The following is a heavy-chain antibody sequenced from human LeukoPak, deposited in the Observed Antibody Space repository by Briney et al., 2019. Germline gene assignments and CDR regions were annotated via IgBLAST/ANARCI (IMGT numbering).Heavy chain of an antibody. CDR3: ARSPGIAARPSDYYYYYYMDV. Sequence: PGGSLRLSCEASGFTFSSFTMNWVRQAPGKGLEWVSSISSSSSYIYSADSVKGRFTISRDNARNSLYLRMNSLRAEDTAVYYCARSPGIAARPSDYYYYYYMDVWGKGTTATVSS. D-gene: IGHD6-6*01. V-gene: IGHV3-21*04. J-gene: IGHJ6*03. CDR2: ISSSSSYI. CDR1: GFTFSSFT.